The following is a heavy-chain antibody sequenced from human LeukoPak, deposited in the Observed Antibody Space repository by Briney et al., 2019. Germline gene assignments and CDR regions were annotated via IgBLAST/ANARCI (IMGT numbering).Heavy chain of an antibody. CDR1: GGSISSYY. D-gene: IGHD4-23*01. CDR3: AREEDGGVDY. V-gene: IGHV4-59*12. CDR2: IYYSGST. Sequence: SETLSLTCTVSGGSISSYYWSWIRQPPGKGLEWIGYIYYSGSTYYNPSLKSRVTISVDTSKNQFSLKLSSVTAADTAVYYCAREEDGGVDYWGQGTLVTVSS. J-gene: IGHJ4*02.